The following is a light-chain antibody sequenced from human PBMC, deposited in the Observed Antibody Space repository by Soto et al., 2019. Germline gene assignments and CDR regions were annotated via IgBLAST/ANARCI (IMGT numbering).Light chain of an antibody. CDR1: SSDIGGYKY. CDR3: SSYRSSSSYV. V-gene: IGLV2-14*01. Sequence: QSALTQPASVSGSPGQSITISCTGTSSDIGGYKYVSWYQQHPGKAPKLMIYDVNNRPSGVSNRFSGSKSGNTASLTISGLQAEDEADYYCSSYRSSSSYVFGTGTKVTVL. CDR2: DVN. J-gene: IGLJ1*01.